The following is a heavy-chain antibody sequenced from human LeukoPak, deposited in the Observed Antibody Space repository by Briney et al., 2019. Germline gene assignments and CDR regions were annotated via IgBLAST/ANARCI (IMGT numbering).Heavy chain of an antibody. CDR1: GFTFGDYA. CDR2: IRSKAYGGTT. Sequence: GGSLRLSCTASGFTFGDYAMSWVRQAPGKGLEWVSFIRSKAYGGTTEYAASVKGRFTISRDDSKSIAFLQMNSLKTEDTAVYYCTRELGYCTNGVCYRAYYFDYWGQGTLVTVSS. V-gene: IGHV3-49*04. CDR3: TRELGYCTNGVCYRAYYFDY. D-gene: IGHD2-8*01. J-gene: IGHJ4*02.